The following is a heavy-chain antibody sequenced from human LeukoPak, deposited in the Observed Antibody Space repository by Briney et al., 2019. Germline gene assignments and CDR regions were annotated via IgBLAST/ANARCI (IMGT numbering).Heavy chain of an antibody. D-gene: IGHD2-2*01. Sequence: SETLSLTCTVSGVSISSGGYFWSWIRQPAGKGLEWIGRFYVSGSTNYNPSLQSRVTISVDTSKNQFSLKLTSVTAADTAVYYCAVGNCPTTSCYPGVAFDIWGQGTMVTVSS. CDR1: GVSISSGGYF. CDR2: FYVSGST. J-gene: IGHJ3*02. V-gene: IGHV4-61*02. CDR3: AVGNCPTTSCYPGVAFDI.